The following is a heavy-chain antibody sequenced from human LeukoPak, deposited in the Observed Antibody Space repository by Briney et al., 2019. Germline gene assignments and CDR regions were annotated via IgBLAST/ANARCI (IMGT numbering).Heavy chain of an antibody. J-gene: IGHJ4*02. Sequence: PGGSLRLSCAASGFTFSSYAMSWVRRAPGKGLEWVSAISGSGGSTYYADSVKGRFTISRDNSKNTLYLQMNSLRAEDTAVYYCARYSGYERHFDYWGQGTLVTVSS. CDR2: ISGSGGST. CDR1: GFTFSSYA. CDR3: ARYSGYERHFDY. D-gene: IGHD5-12*01. V-gene: IGHV3-23*01.